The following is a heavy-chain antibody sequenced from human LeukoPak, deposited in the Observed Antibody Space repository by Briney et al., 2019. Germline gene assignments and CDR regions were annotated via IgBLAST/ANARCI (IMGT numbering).Heavy chain of an antibody. J-gene: IGHJ4*02. CDR2: INPNSGGT. V-gene: IGHV1-2*02. Sequence: ASVKVTCKASRYTFTGYYMHWVRQAPGQGLEWMGWINPNSGGTDYAQKFQGRVTMTRDTSISTAYMELSRLRSDDTAVYYCARGTGEGYTYGRYYFDYWGQGTLVTVSS. D-gene: IGHD5-18*01. CDR1: RYTFTGYY. CDR3: ARGTGEGYTYGRYYFDY.